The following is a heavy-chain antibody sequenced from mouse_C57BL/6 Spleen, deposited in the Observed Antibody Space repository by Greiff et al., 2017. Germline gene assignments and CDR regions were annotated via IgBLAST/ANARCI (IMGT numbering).Heavy chain of an antibody. CDR2: ISDGGSYT. J-gene: IGHJ2*01. CDR1: GFTFSSYA. CDR3: AREPGSSYDYFDY. V-gene: IGHV5-4*01. D-gene: IGHD1-1*01. Sequence: EVQLVESGGGLVKPGGSLKLSCAASGFTFSSYAMSWVRQTPEKRLEWVATISDGGSYTYYPDNVKGRFTISRDNAKNNLYLQMSHLKSEDTAMYYCAREPGSSYDYFDYWGQGTTLTVSS.